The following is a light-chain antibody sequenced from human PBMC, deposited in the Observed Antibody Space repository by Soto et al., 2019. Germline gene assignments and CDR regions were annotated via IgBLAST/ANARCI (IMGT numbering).Light chain of an antibody. Sequence: DIQMTQSPSSLSASVGDRVTITCQSSQHLSTYLNCVQQKPGKAPELLIYDASNLVPGVPSRFGGSGSGTEFTFTISIRPPEAIAKYSCQHEDELPPTLGPETKVDIK. J-gene: IGKJ3*01. CDR3: QHEDELPPT. V-gene: IGKV1-33*01. CDR1: QHLSTY. CDR2: DAS.